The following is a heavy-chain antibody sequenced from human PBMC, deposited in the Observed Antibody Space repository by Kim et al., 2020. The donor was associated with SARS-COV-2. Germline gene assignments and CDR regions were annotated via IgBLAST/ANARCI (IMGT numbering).Heavy chain of an antibody. CDR1: GGSISSSSYY. J-gene: IGHJ5*02. CDR3: AREPPWGGPRFDP. Sequence: SETLSLTCTVSGGSISSSSYYWGWIRQPPGKGLEWIGSIYYSGSTYYNPSLKSRVTISVDTSKNQFSLKLSSVTAADTAVYYCAREPPWGGPRFDPWGQGTLVTVSS. CDR2: IYYSGST. D-gene: IGHD3-16*01. V-gene: IGHV4-39*07.